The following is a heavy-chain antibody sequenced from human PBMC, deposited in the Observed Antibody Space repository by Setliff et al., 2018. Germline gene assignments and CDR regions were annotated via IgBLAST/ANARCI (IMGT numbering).Heavy chain of an antibody. CDR3: ARGGTYRYFDY. V-gene: IGHV4-59*01. J-gene: IGHJ4*02. Sequence: PSETLSLTCTVSDGSLSTYYWSWTRQPPGKGLEFIGYVYYSGTTNYDPALKSRVTMSVDTSKNQFSLKLSSVTTADAAVYYCARGGTYRYFDYWGQGALVTVSS. CDR2: VYYSGTT. CDR1: DGSLSTYY.